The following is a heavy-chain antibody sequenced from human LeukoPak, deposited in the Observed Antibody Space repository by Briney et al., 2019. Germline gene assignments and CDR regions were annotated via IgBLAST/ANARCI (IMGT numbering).Heavy chain of an antibody. CDR2: IYSSGST. CDR1: GGSIRSYY. D-gene: IGHD5-12*01. V-gene: IGHV4-4*07. Sequence: PSETLSLTCTVSGGSIRSYYWSWIRQPAGKTLEWIGRIYSSGSTDYNPSLKGRVTMSVDTSKNHFSLKLSSVTAADTATYYCARARYSGYDGAFDIWGQGTMVTVSS. J-gene: IGHJ3*02. CDR3: ARARYSGYDGAFDI.